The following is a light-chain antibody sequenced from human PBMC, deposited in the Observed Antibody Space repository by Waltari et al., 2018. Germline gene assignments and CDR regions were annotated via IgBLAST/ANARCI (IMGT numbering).Light chain of an antibody. CDR3: QQYNNWPPFT. CDR1: QSVSSN. Sequence: EIVMTQSPATLSVSPGERATLPCRASQSVSSNLAWYQQKPGQAPRLLIYAASTRATGIPARFSGSGSGTEFTLTISSVQSEDFAVYYCQQYNNWPPFTFGQGTKLEI. V-gene: IGKV3-15*01. CDR2: AAS. J-gene: IGKJ2*01.